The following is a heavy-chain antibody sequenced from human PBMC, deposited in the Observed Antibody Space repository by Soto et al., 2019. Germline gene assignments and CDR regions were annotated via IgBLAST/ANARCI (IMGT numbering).Heavy chain of an antibody. D-gene: IGHD6-19*01. CDR1: GFTFSSYA. J-gene: IGHJ3*02. CDR2: ISGSGGTT. Sequence: EVQLLESGGGLVQPGGSLRLSCAASGFTFSSYAMSWVRQAPGKGLEWVSAISGSGGTTYYADSVKGRFTFSRDNSKHTLSLRMNSLRAEDAAVYYCAKTADGWFSAFDIWGQGTMVTVSS. CDR3: AKTADGWFSAFDI. V-gene: IGHV3-23*01.